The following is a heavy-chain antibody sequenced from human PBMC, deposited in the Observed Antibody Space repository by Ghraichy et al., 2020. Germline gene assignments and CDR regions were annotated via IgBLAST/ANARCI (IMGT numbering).Heavy chain of an antibody. CDR3: ARWGTGNLDY. Sequence: GESLNISCEASGFIFSGFNMNWVRQAPGKGLEWVANVNQDGSERSYVESVRGRFTISSDNPKKSLYLQMNSLRVEDTAVYYCARWGTGNLDYWGQGTLVTVSA. J-gene: IGHJ4*02. V-gene: IGHV3-7*01. CDR2: VNQDGSER. D-gene: IGHD1-1*01. CDR1: GFIFSGFN.